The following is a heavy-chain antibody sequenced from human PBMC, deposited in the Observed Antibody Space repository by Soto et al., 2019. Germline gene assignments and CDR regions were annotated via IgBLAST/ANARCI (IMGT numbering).Heavy chain of an antibody. Sequence: QVQLVESGGGVVQPGRSLRLSCAASGFTFSSYGMHWVRQAPGKGLEWVAVIWYDGSNKYYADSVKGRFTISRDNSKNTLYLQMNSLRAEETAVYYCARDGLGHEYFDYWGQGTLVTVSS. J-gene: IGHJ4*02. V-gene: IGHV3-33*01. D-gene: IGHD7-27*01. CDR1: GFTFSSYG. CDR2: IWYDGSNK. CDR3: ARDGLGHEYFDY.